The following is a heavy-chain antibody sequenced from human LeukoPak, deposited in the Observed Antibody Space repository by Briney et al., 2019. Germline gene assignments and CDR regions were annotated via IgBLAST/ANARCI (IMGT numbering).Heavy chain of an antibody. D-gene: IGHD5-18*01. CDR3: ARVGGENSGYRYYFDF. CDR2: IYYSGST. Sequence: SETLSLTCTVSGGSISSYYWSWIRQPPGKGLEWIGYIYYSGSTNYNPSLKSRVTISVDTSKNQFSLKLNSVTAADTAVYYCARVGGENSGYRYYFDFWGQGTLVTVSS. CDR1: GGSISSYY. V-gene: IGHV4-59*12. J-gene: IGHJ4*02.